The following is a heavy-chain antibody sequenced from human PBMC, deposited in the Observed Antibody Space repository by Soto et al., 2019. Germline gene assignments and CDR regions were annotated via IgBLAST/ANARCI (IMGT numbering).Heavy chain of an antibody. V-gene: IGHV3-23*01. CDR3: AKDLGISGTYYRFDY. CDR2: ISGSSHIT. J-gene: IGHJ4*02. D-gene: IGHD1-26*01. CDR1: GFTFNTYA. Sequence: GESLKISCAASGFTFNTYAMSWVRQAPGKGLEWVSTISGSSHITYYAESVKGRFTISRDNSKNTLYLQMNNLRAEDTAVYYCAKDLGISGTYYRFDYWGQGTQVTVSS.